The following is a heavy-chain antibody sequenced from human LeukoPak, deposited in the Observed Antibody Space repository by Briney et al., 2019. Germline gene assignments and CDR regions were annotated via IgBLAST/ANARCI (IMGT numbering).Heavy chain of an antibody. J-gene: IGHJ4*02. CDR3: ARRYSGSYFVYFDF. Sequence: GGSLRLSCAASGFTFSDYDMSWIRQAPGKGLEWVSYISSSGSTIYYADSVKGRFTISRDNAKNSLYLQMNSLRAEDTAVYYCARRYSGSYFVYFDFWGQGTLVTVSS. CDR1: GFTFSDYD. V-gene: IGHV3-11*01. CDR2: ISSSGSTI. D-gene: IGHD3-10*01.